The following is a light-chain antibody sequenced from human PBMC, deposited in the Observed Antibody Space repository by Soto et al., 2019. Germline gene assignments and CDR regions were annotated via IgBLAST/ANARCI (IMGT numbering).Light chain of an antibody. CDR2: EGS. J-gene: IGLJ3*02. V-gene: IGLV2-23*01. Sequence: QSVLTQPASVSGSPGQSITVSCTGTSSDVGNYNLVSWYQQHPGKAPKLMIYEGSKRPSGVSNRFSGSKSGNTASLTISGLQAEDEADYYCCSYAGRSTSWVFGGGTKLTVL. CDR1: SSDVGNYNL. CDR3: CSYAGRSTSWV.